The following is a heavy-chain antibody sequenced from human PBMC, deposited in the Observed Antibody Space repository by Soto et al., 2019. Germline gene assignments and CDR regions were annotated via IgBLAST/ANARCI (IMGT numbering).Heavy chain of an antibody. D-gene: IGHD6-6*01. V-gene: IGHV4-39*07. CDR2: IYYSGST. Sequence: SETLSLTCTVSGGSISSSSYYWGWIRQPPGKGLEWIGSIYYSGSTYYNPSLKSRVTISVDTSKNQFSLKLSSVTAADTAVYYCARGPVGSSSGDEYFQHWGQGTLVTVSS. CDR1: GGSISSSSYY. CDR3: ARGPVGSSSGDEYFQH. J-gene: IGHJ1*01.